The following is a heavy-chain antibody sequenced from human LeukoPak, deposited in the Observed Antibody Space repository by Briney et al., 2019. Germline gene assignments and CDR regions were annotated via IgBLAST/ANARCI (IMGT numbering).Heavy chain of an antibody. CDR3: ARVRVVVRYFDY. Sequence: PGGSLRLXCAASGFTFSSYSMNWVRLAPGKGLEWVSSISSSSSYIYYADSVKGRFTISRDNAKNSLYLQMNSLRAEDTAVYYCARVRVVVRYFDYWGQGTLVTVSS. D-gene: IGHD3-22*01. CDR1: GFTFSSYS. J-gene: IGHJ4*02. V-gene: IGHV3-21*01. CDR2: ISSSSSYI.